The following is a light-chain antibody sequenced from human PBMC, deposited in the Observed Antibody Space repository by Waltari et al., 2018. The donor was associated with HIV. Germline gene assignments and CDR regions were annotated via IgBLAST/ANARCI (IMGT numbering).Light chain of an antibody. CDR1: QIISTSQ. V-gene: IGKV3-20*01. J-gene: IGKJ5*01. CDR2: GAS. Sequence: EIVLTQSPDTLSVSPGHSATLSCRASQIISTSQLAWYQQKPGQAPRLVIYGASIRATGIPDRFSGSGSATDFTLTISRLEPEDSAVFYCQQFGTSPITFGLGTRLEI. CDR3: QQFGTSPIT.